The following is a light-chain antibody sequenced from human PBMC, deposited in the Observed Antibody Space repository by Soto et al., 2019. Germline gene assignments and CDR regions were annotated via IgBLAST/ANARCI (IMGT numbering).Light chain of an antibody. CDR2: TVS. CDR3: MQRIEFPLT. J-gene: IGKJ4*01. Sequence: VMNELPLTLPVTLGQPASISGGCSQSRVDSDDGNTYLDWYLQKPGQSPQXXXYTVSYRASGVPDRFSVSGSGTDFPLKISRVQAEDVGVYDCMQRIEFPLTFGGGTKVDIK. V-gene: IGKV2-40*01. CDR1: QSRVDSDDGNTY.